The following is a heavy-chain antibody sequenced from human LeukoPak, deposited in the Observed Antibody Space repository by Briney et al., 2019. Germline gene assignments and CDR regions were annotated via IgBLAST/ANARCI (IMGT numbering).Heavy chain of an antibody. V-gene: IGHV4-59*08. Sequence: PSETLSLTCTVSGGSISSYYWSWIRQPPGKGLEWIGYIYYSGSTNYNPSLKSRVTTSVDTSKNQFSLKLSSVTAADTAVYYCARHSYGSGGSVYWGQGTLVTVSS. J-gene: IGHJ4*02. CDR3: ARHSYGSGGSVY. CDR2: IYYSGST. D-gene: IGHD2-15*01. CDR1: GGSISSYY.